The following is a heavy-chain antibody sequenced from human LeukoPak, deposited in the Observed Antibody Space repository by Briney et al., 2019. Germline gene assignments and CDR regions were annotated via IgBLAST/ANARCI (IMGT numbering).Heavy chain of an antibody. V-gene: IGHV3-7*01. J-gene: IGHJ6*02. D-gene: IGHD6-19*01. CDR1: GFTFSNYR. CDR3: AKDRREQWLDYHYGMDA. CDR2: IKGDGSDI. Sequence: GGSLRLSCAASGFTFSNYRMSWVRQAPGKGLEWVANIKGDGSDIYYVDSVRGRFTISRDNAENSLYLQMNSLRAEDTAVYYCAKDRREQWLDYHYGMDAWGQGTTVTVSS.